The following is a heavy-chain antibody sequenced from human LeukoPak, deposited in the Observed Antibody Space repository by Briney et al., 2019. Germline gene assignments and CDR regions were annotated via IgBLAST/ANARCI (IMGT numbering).Heavy chain of an antibody. J-gene: IGHJ6*02. Sequence: GGSLRLSCAASGFTVSSNYMSWVRQAPGKGLEWVSVIYSGGSTYYADSVKGRFTISRDNSKNTLYLQMNSLRAEDTAVYYCAREVSLRYFENYYYGMDVWGQGTTVTVSS. CDR1: GFTVSSNY. CDR2: IYSGGST. CDR3: AREVSLRYFENYYYGMDV. V-gene: IGHV3-66*01. D-gene: IGHD3-9*01.